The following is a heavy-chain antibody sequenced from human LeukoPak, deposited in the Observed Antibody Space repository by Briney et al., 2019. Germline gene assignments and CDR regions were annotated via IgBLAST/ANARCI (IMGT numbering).Heavy chain of an antibody. J-gene: IGHJ4*02. CDR2: IKGDGSEK. CDR3: AREAAY. Sequence: GGSLRLSCAASGFTFSSYWMNWVRQAPGKGLEWLANIKGDGSEKNYVASMKGRFTISRDNVNNSLYLQLNNLRVEDTAMYYCAREAAYWGQGTRVTVSS. V-gene: IGHV3-7*03. D-gene: IGHD6-25*01. CDR1: GFTFSSYW.